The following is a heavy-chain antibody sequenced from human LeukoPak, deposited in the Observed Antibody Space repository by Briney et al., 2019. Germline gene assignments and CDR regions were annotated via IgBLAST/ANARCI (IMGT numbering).Heavy chain of an antibody. Sequence: GGSLRLSCAASGFTFSSYEMTWVGQAPGKGLEGVSYISSGGSTIYYADSVKGRFTISRDNAKNSLYVQMNSLRAEDTAVYYCARITVVITYFDYWGQGTLVTVSS. V-gene: IGHV3-48*03. CDR1: GFTFSSYE. J-gene: IGHJ4*02. D-gene: IGHD3-22*01. CDR3: ARITVVITYFDY. CDR2: ISSGGSTI.